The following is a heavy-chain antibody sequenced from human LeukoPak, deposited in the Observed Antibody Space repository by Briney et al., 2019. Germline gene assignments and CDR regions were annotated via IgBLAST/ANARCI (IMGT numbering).Heavy chain of an antibody. J-gene: IGHJ4*02. V-gene: IGHV3-53*01. CDR2: IYSGGST. CDR3: AKDIVVVPAAMGDFDY. CDR1: GFTVSSNY. D-gene: IGHD2-2*01. Sequence: GGSLRLSCAASGFTVSSNYMSWVRQAPGKGLEWVSVIYSGGSTYYADSVKGRFTISRDNSKNTLYLQMNSLRAEDTAVYYCAKDIVVVPAAMGDFDYWGQGTLVTVSS.